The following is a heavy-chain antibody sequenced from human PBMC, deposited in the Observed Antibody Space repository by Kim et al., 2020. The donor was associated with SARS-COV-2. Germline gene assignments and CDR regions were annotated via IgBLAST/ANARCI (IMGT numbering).Heavy chain of an antibody. J-gene: IGHJ6*02. V-gene: IGHV3-66*01. Sequence: VKGRFTISRDNTKNTLYLKMNSLRAEDTAVYYCARDFIDILTGYYYGMNVWGQGTTVTVSS. D-gene: IGHD3-9*01. CDR3: ARDFIDILTGYYYGMNV.